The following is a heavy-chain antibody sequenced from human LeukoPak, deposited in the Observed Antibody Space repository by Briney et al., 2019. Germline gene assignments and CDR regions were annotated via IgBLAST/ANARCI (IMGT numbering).Heavy chain of an antibody. CDR3: ARAYSSSWYAWLDP. Sequence: GGFLRLSCAASGFTFSSSAMHWVRQAPGKGLEWVAVISYDGSNKYYADSVKGRFTISRDNSKNTLYLQMNSLRAEDTAVYYCARAYSSSWYAWLDPWGQGTLVTVSS. CDR2: ISYDGSNK. V-gene: IGHV3-30-3*01. CDR1: GFTFSSSA. J-gene: IGHJ5*02. D-gene: IGHD6-13*01.